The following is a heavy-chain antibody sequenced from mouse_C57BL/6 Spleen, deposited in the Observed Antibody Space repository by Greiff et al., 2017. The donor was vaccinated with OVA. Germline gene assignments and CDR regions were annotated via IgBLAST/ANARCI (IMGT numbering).Heavy chain of an antibody. CDR2: ISSGGSYT. D-gene: IGHD1-1*01. V-gene: IGHV5-6*01. CDR3: ASHTVVVDY. Sequence: EVKVVESGGDLVKPGGSLKLSCAASGFTFSSYGMSWVRQTPDKRLEWVATISSGGSYTYYPDSVKGRFTISRDNAKNTLYLQMSSLKSEDTAMYYWASHTVVVDYWGQGTTLTVSS. CDR1: GFTFSSYG. J-gene: IGHJ2*01.